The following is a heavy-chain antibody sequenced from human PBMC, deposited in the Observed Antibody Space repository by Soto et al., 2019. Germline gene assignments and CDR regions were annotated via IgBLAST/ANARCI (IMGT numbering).Heavy chain of an antibody. CDR2: ISSSSSYM. Sequence: EVQLVESGGGLVKPGGSLRLSCAASGFTFSSYSMNWVREAPGKGLEWVSSISSSSSYMYYADSVKGRFTISRDNAKNSLDLQMKSLIAEETTVYYGARKGYCSGGSCWFNVHWGQGTLVTVSS. CDR3: ARKGYCSGGSCWFNVH. J-gene: IGHJ4*02. D-gene: IGHD2-15*01. V-gene: IGHV3-21*01. CDR1: GFTFSSYS.